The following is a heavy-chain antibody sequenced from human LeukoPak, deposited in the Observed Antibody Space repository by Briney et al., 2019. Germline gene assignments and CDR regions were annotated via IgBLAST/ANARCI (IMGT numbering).Heavy chain of an antibody. CDR3: ARHSNSGWRNRKEGFDY. Sequence: SETLSLTCTVSGGSISSYYWSWIRQPPGKGLEWIGYIYYSGSTNYNPSLKSRVTISVDTSKNQFSLKLSSVTAADTAVYYCARHSNSGWRNRKEGFDYWGQGTLVTVPS. CDR2: IYYSGST. D-gene: IGHD6-19*01. V-gene: IGHV4-59*08. J-gene: IGHJ4*02. CDR1: GGSISSYY.